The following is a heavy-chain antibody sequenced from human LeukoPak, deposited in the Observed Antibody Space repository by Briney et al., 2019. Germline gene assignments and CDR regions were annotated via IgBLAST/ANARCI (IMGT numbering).Heavy chain of an antibody. Sequence: SGGSLRLSCAASGFTFSSYSMNWVRQAPGKGLEWVSSISSSSSYIYYADSVKGRFTISRDNAKNSLHLQMNSLRAEDTAVYYCAREEAYSYGLGYYYYYMDVWGKGTTVTVSS. CDR1: GFTFSSYS. CDR3: AREEAYSYGLGYYYYYMDV. D-gene: IGHD5-18*01. CDR2: ISSSSSYI. V-gene: IGHV3-21*01. J-gene: IGHJ6*03.